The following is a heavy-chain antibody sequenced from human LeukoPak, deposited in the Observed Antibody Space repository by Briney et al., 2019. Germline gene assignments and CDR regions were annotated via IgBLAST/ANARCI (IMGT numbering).Heavy chain of an antibody. V-gene: IGHV3-23*01. CDR1: GFTFSSYA. J-gene: IGHJ5*02. Sequence: GGSLRLSCAASGFTFSSYAMSWVRQVPGKGLEWVSAISGSGGSTYYADSAKGRFTISRDNPKNTLYLQMNSLRAEDTAVYYCAKEPNKPWIDPWGQGTLVTVSS. CDR2: ISGSGGST. CDR3: AKEPNKPWIDP. D-gene: IGHD2-8*01.